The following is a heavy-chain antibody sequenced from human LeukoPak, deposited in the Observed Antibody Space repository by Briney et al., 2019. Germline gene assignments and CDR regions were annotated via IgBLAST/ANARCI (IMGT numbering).Heavy chain of an antibody. D-gene: IGHD3-22*01. CDR3: ARVRPGDYYDSSGYWGWFDP. V-gene: IGHV1-2*02. J-gene: IGHJ5*02. CDR2: INPNSGST. Sequence: ASVKVSCKASGYTFTSYYMHWVRQAPGQGLEWMGWINPNSGSTNYAQKFQGRVTMTRDTSISTAYMELSRLRSDDTAVYYCARVRPGDYYDSSGYWGWFDPWGQGTLVTVSS. CDR1: GYTFTSYY.